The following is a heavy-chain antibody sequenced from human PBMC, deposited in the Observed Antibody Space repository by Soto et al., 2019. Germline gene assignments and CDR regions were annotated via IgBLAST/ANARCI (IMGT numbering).Heavy chain of an antibody. CDR1: GLIFRNAW. CDR3: TTPYYDNFGAIMDV. D-gene: IGHD3-9*01. V-gene: IGHV3-15*01. J-gene: IGHJ6*02. CDR2: IKSKTDGGTT. Sequence: EVQLVESGGGLVSPGGSLSLPCAASGLIFRNAWMSWVRQAPGRGLEWVGRIKSKTDGGTTDYAAPVKGRFTISRDDSKNTLYLQMNSLKTEDTAVYYCTTPYYDNFGAIMDVWGQGTTVTVSS.